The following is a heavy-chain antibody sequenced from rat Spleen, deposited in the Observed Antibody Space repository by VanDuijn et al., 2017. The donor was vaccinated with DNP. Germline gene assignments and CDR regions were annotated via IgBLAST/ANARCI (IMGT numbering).Heavy chain of an antibody. V-gene: IGHV3-1*01. CDR2: ISYSGST. J-gene: IGHJ2*01. D-gene: IGHD1-7*01. CDR3: ARWTRYFDY. CDR1: GYSITSNY. Sequence: EVQLQESGSGLVKPSQSLSLTCSVIGYSITSNYWGWTRKFPGNKMEYIGHISYSGSTNYNPSLKSRISITRDTSRNHFFLHLNSVTTEDTATYYCARWTRYFDYWGQGVMVTVSS.